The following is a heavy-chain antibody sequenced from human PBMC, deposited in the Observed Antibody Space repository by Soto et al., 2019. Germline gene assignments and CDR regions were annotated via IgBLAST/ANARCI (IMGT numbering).Heavy chain of an antibody. Sequence: GGSLSLSCSASGFPFISYSMNWVLQAPGKGLEWVSSISSSSSYIYYADSVKGRFTISRDNAKNSLYLQMNSLRAEDTAVYYCAREGSIEVAWLEALDIWGKGTMGTV. V-gene: IGHV3-21*01. CDR3: AREGSIEVAWLEALDI. J-gene: IGHJ3*02. CDR1: GFPFISYS. CDR2: ISSSSSYI. D-gene: IGHD6-6*01.